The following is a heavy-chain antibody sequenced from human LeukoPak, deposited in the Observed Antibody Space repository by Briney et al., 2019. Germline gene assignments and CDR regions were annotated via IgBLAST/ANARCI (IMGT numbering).Heavy chain of an antibody. Sequence: TGGSLRLSCAASGFTFSSYGMHWVRQAPGKGLEWVAFIRYDGSNKYYADSVKGRFTISRDNSKNTLYLQMNSLRAEDTAVYYCAKDEGELLAYYYYMDVWGKGTTVTISS. CDR2: IRYDGSNK. CDR3: AKDEGELLAYYYYMDV. J-gene: IGHJ6*03. CDR1: GFTFSSYG. D-gene: IGHD1-26*01. V-gene: IGHV3-30*02.